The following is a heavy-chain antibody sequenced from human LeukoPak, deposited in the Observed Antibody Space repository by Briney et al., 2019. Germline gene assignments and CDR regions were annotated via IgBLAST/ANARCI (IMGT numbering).Heavy chain of an antibody. V-gene: IGHV3-48*03. Sequence: GGSLRLSCAASGFTFSSYEMNWVRQAPGEGLEWVSYISSSGSTIYYADSVKGRFTISRDNAKNSLYLQMNSLRAEDTAVYYCARDWRSLYGGLLEDWGQGTLVTVSS. J-gene: IGHJ4*02. D-gene: IGHD4-23*01. CDR2: ISSSGSTI. CDR3: ARDWRSLYGGLLED. CDR1: GFTFSSYE.